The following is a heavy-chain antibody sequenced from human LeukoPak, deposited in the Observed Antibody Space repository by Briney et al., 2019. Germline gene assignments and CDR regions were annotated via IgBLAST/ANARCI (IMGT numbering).Heavy chain of an antibody. Sequence: KSRGCLRLSCVASGFSFSLYSMNWVRQAPGKGLEWVSTISGDSSGNYIDYADSVKGPFTISRDNAKNSVFLQMNGLRDDDTAVYYCTREGGVGSWGQGTLVSVS. D-gene: IGHD3-16*01. CDR3: TREGGVGS. J-gene: IGHJ5*01. CDR2: ISGDSSGNYI. V-gene: IGHV3-21*01. CDR1: GFSFSLYS.